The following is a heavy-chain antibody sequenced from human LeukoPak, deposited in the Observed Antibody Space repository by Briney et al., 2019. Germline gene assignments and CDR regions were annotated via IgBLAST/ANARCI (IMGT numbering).Heavy chain of an antibody. CDR2: IRYDESES. CDR3: ARPGRKYYGSGNYLFFDY. CDR1: GITFSDYG. J-gene: IGHJ4*02. D-gene: IGHD3-10*01. V-gene: IGHV3-30*02. Sequence: GGSLRLSCTVSGITFSDYGMHWVRQAPGKGLEWVAFIRYDESESYYADSVKGRFTISRDNSKNTLYVQMNSLRAEDTAVYYCARPGRKYYGSGNYLFFDYWGQGTLVTVSS.